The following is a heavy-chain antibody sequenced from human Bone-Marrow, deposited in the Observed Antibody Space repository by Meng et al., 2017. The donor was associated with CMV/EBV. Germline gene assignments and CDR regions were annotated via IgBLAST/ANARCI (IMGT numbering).Heavy chain of an antibody. CDR1: GFTFSSYS. J-gene: IGHJ3*02. Sequence: GGSLRLSCAASGFTFSSYSMNWVRQAPGKGLEWVSSISSSSYRYYADSVRGRFTISRDNAKNSLSLQMNSLRAEDTAVYYCARDYWSGTFDIWGQGTMVTVSS. CDR2: ISSSSYR. V-gene: IGHV3-21*01. CDR3: ARDYWSGTFDI. D-gene: IGHD1-26*01.